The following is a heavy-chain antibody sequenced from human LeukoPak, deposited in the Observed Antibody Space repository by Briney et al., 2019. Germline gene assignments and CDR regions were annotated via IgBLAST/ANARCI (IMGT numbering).Heavy chain of an antibody. J-gene: IGHJ3*02. CDR3: ARASTMLVVVGAFDI. CDR2: IYYSGST. V-gene: IGHV4-31*03. D-gene: IGHD3-22*01. CDR1: GGSISSGGYY. Sequence: PSQTLSLTCTVSGGSISSGGYYWSWIRQHPGKGLEWIGYIYYSGSTYYNPSLKSRVTISVDTSKNQFSLKLSSVTAADTAVYYCARASTMLVVVGAFDIWGQGTMVTVSS.